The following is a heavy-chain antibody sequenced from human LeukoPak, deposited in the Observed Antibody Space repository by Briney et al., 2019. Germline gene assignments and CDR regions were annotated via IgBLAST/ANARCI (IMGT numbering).Heavy chain of an antibody. J-gene: IGHJ4*02. Sequence: SETLSFTCAVYGGSFSGYYWSWIRQPPGKGLEWIGEINHSGSTNYNPSLKSRVTISVDTSKNQFSLKLSSVTAADTAVYYCARLRAVAGSYWGQGTLVTVSS. CDR3: ARLRAVAGSY. D-gene: IGHD6-19*01. V-gene: IGHV4-34*01. CDR2: INHSGST. CDR1: GGSFSGYY.